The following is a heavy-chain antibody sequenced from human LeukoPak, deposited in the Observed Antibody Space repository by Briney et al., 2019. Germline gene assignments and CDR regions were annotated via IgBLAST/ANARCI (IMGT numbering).Heavy chain of an antibody. CDR2: MNPNSGNT. CDR1: GYTFTSYD. V-gene: IGHV1-8*01. CDR3: ALPQTAYDAFDI. D-gene: IGHD2-21*01. Sequence: ASVKVSCKASGYTFTSYDIKWVRQATGQGLEWMGWMNPNSGNTGYAQKFQGRVTMTRNYSISTAYMELSSLRSEDTAVYYCALPQTAYDAFDIWGQGTMVTVSS. J-gene: IGHJ3*02.